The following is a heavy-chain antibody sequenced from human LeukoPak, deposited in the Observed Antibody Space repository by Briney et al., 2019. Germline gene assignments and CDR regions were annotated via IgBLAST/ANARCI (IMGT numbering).Heavy chain of an antibody. D-gene: IGHD7-27*01. Sequence: SETLSLTCTVSGGSIRSSYYYWGWIRQPPGKGLEWIGSIYYSGSTYYNPSLKSRVTISVDTSKNQFSLKLSSVTAADTAVYYCASLVPPWGSSGESDYWGQGTLVTVSS. V-gene: IGHV4-39*01. CDR3: ASLVPPWGSSGESDY. CDR2: IYYSGST. J-gene: IGHJ4*02. CDR1: GGSIRSSYYY.